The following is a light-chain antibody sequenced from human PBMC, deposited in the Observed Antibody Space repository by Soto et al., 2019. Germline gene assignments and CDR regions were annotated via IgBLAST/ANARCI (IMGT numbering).Light chain of an antibody. CDR3: HQYNNWPPWT. J-gene: IGKJ1*01. Sequence: EIVMTQSPATLSVSPGERATLSCRASQSVSSNLAWYQQKPGQAPRLLIYGASTRATGIPVRFSGSGSGTAFTLTISSLQSEDFAGYYCHQYNNWPPWTFGQGTKVEIK. CDR2: GAS. CDR1: QSVSSN. V-gene: IGKV3-15*01.